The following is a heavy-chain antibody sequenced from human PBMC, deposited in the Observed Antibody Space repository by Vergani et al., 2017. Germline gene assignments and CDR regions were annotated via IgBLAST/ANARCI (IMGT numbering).Heavy chain of an antibody. V-gene: IGHV3-48*03. J-gene: IGHJ4*02. CDR3: ARAYDFWSGYPTPFDY. CDR2: ISSSASTI. D-gene: IGHD3-3*01. Sequence: EVQLVESGGGLVQPGGSLRLSCAASGFTFSSYEMNWVRQAPGKGLEWVSYISSSASTIYYADSVKGRFTISRDNAKNSLYLQMNSLRAADTAVYYCARAYDFWSGYPTPFDYWGQGTLVTVSS. CDR1: GFTFSSYE.